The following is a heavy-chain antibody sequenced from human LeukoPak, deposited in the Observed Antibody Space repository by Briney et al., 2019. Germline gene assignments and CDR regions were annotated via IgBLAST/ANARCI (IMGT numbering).Heavy chain of an antibody. Sequence: ASVKVSCKASEYTFTGYYMHWVRQAPGQGLEWMGWINPNSGGTNYAQKFQGWVTMTRDTSISTAYMELSRLRSDDTAVYYCARDRDTAMVQYYFDYWGQGTLVTVSS. J-gene: IGHJ4*02. CDR2: INPNSGGT. V-gene: IGHV1-2*04. CDR3: ARDRDTAMVQYYFDY. D-gene: IGHD5-18*01. CDR1: EYTFTGYY.